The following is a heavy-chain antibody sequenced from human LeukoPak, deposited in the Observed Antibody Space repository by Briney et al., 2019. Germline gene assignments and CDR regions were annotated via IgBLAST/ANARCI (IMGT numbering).Heavy chain of an antibody. Sequence: GGSLRLSCAASGFTFSNFWMAWVRQAPGKGLEWVAHIKEDGSDKKYVDSVKGRFTISRDNPKNSLYLQMNSLRAEDTAVYYCARNRDGYLPFDYWGQGTLVTVSS. J-gene: IGHJ4*02. CDR3: ARNRDGYLPFDY. CDR2: IKEDGSDK. CDR1: GFTFSNFW. V-gene: IGHV3-7*05. D-gene: IGHD5-24*01.